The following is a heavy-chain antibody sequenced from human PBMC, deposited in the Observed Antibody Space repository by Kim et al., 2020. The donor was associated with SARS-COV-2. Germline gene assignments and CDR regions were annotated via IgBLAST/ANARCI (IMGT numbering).Heavy chain of an antibody. CDR1: GFTFSNYE. CDR3: SRWDAVTTSIDY. CDR2: IDSGGGNI. Sequence: GGSLRLSCVASGFTFSNYEMNWVRQTPGKGLEWISYIDSGGGNIHYADAVKGRFTISRDDAKNSLYLQMNSLRAEDTAVYQCSRWDAVTTSIDYWGQGTL. V-gene: IGHV3-48*03. J-gene: IGHJ4*02. D-gene: IGHD4-17*01.